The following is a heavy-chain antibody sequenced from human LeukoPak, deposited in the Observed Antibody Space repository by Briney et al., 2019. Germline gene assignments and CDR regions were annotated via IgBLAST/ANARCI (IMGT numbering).Heavy chain of an antibody. D-gene: IGHD2-15*01. CDR2: INSDGSST. Sequence: SGGSLRLSCAASGFTFSSYWMHWVRQAPGKGLVWVSRINSDGSSTSYADSVKGRFTISRDNSKNTLYLQMNSLRAEDTAVYYCARDFGARVVVAASRHRGYFDYWGQGTLVTVSS. CDR1: GFTFSSYW. V-gene: IGHV3-74*01. CDR3: ARDFGARVVVAASRHRGYFDY. J-gene: IGHJ4*02.